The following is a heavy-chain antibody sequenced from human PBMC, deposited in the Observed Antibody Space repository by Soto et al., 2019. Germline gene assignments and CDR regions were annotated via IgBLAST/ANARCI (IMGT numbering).Heavy chain of an antibody. V-gene: IGHV4-34*02. D-gene: IGHD2-2*01. CDR3: ARVFSTWYFDL. J-gene: IGHJ2*01. CDR1: GGSFSGYY. Sequence: QVQLQQWGAGLLKPSETLSLTCAVYGGSFSGYYWSWIRQPPGKGLEWIGEINHSGSTNYDPSLRGLVARSLDTSKNQFSLKLSSVTAADTAVYYCARVFSTWYFDLWGRGTLVTVSS. CDR2: INHSGST.